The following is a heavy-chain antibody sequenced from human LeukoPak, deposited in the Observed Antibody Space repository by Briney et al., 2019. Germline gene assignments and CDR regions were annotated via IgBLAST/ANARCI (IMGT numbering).Heavy chain of an antibody. D-gene: IGHD3-3*01. CDR1: GGSISGSY. CDR3: ASLPATFDFWSGTFDY. Sequence: PSETLSLTXTVSGGSISGSYWSWIRQPPGKGLEWIAYMYNSGSTNYNPSLKSRVTISIDTSKNQFSLKLSSVTAADTAVYYCASLPATFDFWSGTFDYWGQGTLVTVSS. J-gene: IGHJ4*02. CDR2: MYNSGST. V-gene: IGHV4-59*08.